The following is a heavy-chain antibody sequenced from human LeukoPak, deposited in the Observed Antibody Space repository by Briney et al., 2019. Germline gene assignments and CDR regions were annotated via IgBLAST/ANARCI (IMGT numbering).Heavy chain of an antibody. V-gene: IGHV1-2*02. Sequence: ASVKVSCKASRYTFTGYYMHWVRQAPGQGLEWMGWINPNSGGTNYAQKFQGRVTMTGDTSISTAYMELSRLRSDDTAVYYCARDLSLAVPVQGYWGQGTLVTVSS. CDR2: INPNSGGT. CDR1: RYTFTGYY. J-gene: IGHJ4*02. CDR3: ARDLSLAVPVQGY. D-gene: IGHD6-19*01.